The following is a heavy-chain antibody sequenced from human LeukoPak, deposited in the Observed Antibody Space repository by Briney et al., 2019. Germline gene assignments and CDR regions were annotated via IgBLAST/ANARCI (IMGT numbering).Heavy chain of an antibody. J-gene: IGHJ4*02. V-gene: IGHV3-48*01. CDR2: IRRDGSRI. D-gene: IGHD2/OR15-2a*01. Sequence: GGSLRLSCAASGFSFSSYSMNWVRQAPGKGLEWISYIRRDGSRIYYADSVEGRFTISRDNAKNSLYLKMDSLRVEDTAVYYCTRYPHALDFWGQGTLVTVSS. CDR3: TRYPHALDF. CDR1: GFSFSSYS.